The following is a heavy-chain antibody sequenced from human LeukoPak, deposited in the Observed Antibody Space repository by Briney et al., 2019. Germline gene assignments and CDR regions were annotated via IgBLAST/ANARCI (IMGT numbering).Heavy chain of an antibody. Sequence: GESLKISCQGSGYSFTRQWIGWVRQRPGKGLEWMGIIYPGDSDIRYSPSFQGQVTISADKSISTAYLQWSSLKASDTAMYYCARAASSGSTLDGMDVWGQGTTVTVSS. J-gene: IGHJ6*02. CDR1: GYSFTRQW. CDR3: ARAASSGSTLDGMDV. CDR2: IYPGDSDI. D-gene: IGHD2-2*01. V-gene: IGHV5-51*01.